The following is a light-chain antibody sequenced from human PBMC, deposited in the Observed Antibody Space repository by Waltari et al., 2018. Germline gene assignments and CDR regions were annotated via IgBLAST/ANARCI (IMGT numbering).Light chain of an antibody. Sequence: QTVVTQEPSLFVSPGGTVAPPCALSSGSVPTTSYSSWFQQTPGQAPRTLVYKANSRSSGVPDRFSGSILGNKAALTITGAQAEDESDYYCLLYLGSGIFVFGGGTKLTVL. CDR2: KAN. V-gene: IGLV8-61*01. J-gene: IGLJ3*02. CDR3: LLYLGSGIFV. CDR1: SGSVPTTSY.